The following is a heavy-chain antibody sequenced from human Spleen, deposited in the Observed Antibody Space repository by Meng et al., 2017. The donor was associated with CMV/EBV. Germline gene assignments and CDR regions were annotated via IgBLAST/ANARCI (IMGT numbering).Heavy chain of an antibody. CDR1: GSAITNSDNC. J-gene: IGHJ5*02. CDR3: VRIKGRNNWFDP. V-gene: IGHV4-39*07. CDR2: IYYRRRT. Sequence: CSVSGSAITNSDNCGGRTPQRQGKGMEGISSIYYRRRTYYKPSRKRRITTSVDTTKNQFSLKGNSVTAADTAYYYCVRIKGRNNWFDPWGQGTLVTVSS.